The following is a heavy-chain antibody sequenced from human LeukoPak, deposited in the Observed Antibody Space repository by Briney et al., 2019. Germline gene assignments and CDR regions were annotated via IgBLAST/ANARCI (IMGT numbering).Heavy chain of an antibody. CDR3: ARDQSGFGELSY. V-gene: IGHV1-18*01. CDR2: ISAYNGNT. J-gene: IGHJ4*02. Sequence: ASVKVSCKASGYTFTSYGISWVRQAPGQGLEWMGWISAYNGNTNYAQKLQGRVTMTTDTSTSTAYMELRSLRCDDTAVYYCARDQSGFGELSYWGQGTLVTVSS. CDR1: GYTFTSYG. D-gene: IGHD3-10*01.